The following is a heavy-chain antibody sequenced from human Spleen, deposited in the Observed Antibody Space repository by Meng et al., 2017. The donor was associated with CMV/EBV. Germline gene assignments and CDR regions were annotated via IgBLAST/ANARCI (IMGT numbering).Heavy chain of an antibody. CDR3: VGDGSSNKWFYF. V-gene: IGHV4-39*07. D-gene: IGHD2-2*01. CDR1: GASSSGSLSS. CDR2: LSYSGSP. J-gene: IGHJ5*01. Sequence: VSGASSSGSLSSWGWARQSPGKGLEWIGSLSYSGSPYYNPSLKGRVTISMDTSKNQFSLKVTSVTAADMAVYYCVGDGSSNKWFYFWGQGTLVTVSS.